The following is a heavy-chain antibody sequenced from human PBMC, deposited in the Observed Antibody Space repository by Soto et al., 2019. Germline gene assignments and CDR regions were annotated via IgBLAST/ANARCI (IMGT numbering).Heavy chain of an antibody. CDR2: ISSSSSYI. CDR1: GFTFSSYS. J-gene: IGHJ4*02. Sequence: EVQLVESGGGLVKPGGSLRLSCAASGFTFSSYSMNWVRQAPGKGLEWVSSISSSSSYIYSADSVKGRFTISRDNAKNSLYLQMNSLRAEDTAVYYCARDRRASIAARRGPYFDYWGQGTLVTVSS. CDR3: ARDRRASIAARRGPYFDY. D-gene: IGHD6-6*01. V-gene: IGHV3-21*01.